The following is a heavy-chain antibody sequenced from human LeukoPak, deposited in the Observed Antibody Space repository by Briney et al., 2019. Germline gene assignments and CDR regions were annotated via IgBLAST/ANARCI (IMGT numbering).Heavy chain of an antibody. V-gene: IGHV4-4*07. D-gene: IGHD3-22*01. Sequence: SETLSLTCSVSGGSISSYYWSWIRQPAGKGLEWIGRIYSSGTTNYNPSLKSRLTMSVDTSQNQFSLNLSSVTAADTAVYYCARSYYHDTGGYSLEDAFHIWGQGTMVTVSS. CDR3: ARSYYHDTGGYSLEDAFHI. CDR2: IYSSGTT. CDR1: GGSISSYY. J-gene: IGHJ3*02.